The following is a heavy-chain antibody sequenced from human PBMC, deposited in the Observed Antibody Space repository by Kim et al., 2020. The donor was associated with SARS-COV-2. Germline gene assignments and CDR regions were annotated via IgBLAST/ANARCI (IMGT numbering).Heavy chain of an antibody. V-gene: IGHV4-4*07. J-gene: IGHJ6*02. CDR2: IYTSGST. CDR3: ARDRVYSSSARYYGMDV. Sequence: SETLSLTCTVSGGSISSYYWSWIRQPAGKGLEWIGRIYTSGSTNYNPSLKSRVTMSVDTSKNQFSLKLSSVTAADTAVYYCARDRVYSSSARYYGMDVWGQGTTVTVSS. CDR1: GGSISSYY. D-gene: IGHD6-6*01.